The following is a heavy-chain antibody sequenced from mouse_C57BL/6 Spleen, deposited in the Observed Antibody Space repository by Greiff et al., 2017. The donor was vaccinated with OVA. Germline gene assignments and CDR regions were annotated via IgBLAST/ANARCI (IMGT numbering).Heavy chain of an antibody. V-gene: IGHV2-5*01. CDR3: ANKAGDYDDYAMDY. Sequence: VQLQQSGPGLVQPSQSLSITCTVSGFSLTSYGVHWVRQSPGKGLEWLGVIWRGGSTDYNAAFMSRLSITKDNSKSQVFFKMNSLQADDTAIYYCANKAGDYDDYAMDYWGQGTSVTVSS. D-gene: IGHD2-4*01. CDR1: GFSLTSYG. J-gene: IGHJ4*01. CDR2: IWRGGST.